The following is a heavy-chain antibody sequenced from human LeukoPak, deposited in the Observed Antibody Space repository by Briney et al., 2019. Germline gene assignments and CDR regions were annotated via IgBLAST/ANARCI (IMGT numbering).Heavy chain of an antibody. CDR3: ASHRVGATACYYFDY. V-gene: IGHV4-39*01. CDR2: IYYSGST. D-gene: IGHD1-26*01. J-gene: IGHJ4*02. CDR1: GGSISSSSYY. Sequence: PSETLCLTCTVSGGSISSSSYYWGWIRQPPGKGLEWIGSIYYSGSTYYNPSLKSRVTISVDTSKNQFSLKLSSVTAADTAVYYCASHRVGATACYYFDYWGQGTLVTVSS.